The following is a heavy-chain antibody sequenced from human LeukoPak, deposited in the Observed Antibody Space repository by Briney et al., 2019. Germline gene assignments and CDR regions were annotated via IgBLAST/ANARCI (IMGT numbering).Heavy chain of an antibody. CDR3: ARGIAVAGMVWKFDY. V-gene: IGHV4-61*02. J-gene: IGHJ4*02. CDR1: GGSISSGSYY. D-gene: IGHD6-19*01. CDR2: IYTSGST. Sequence: SETLSLTCTVSGGSISSGSYYWNWIRQPAGKGLEWIGRIYTSGSTNYNPSLKSRVTISVDTSKNQFSLKLSSVTAADTAVYYCARGIAVAGMVWKFDYWGQGTLVTVSS.